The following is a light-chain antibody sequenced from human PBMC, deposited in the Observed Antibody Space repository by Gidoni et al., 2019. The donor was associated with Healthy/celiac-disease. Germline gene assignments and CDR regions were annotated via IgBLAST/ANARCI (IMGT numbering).Light chain of an antibody. J-gene: IGLJ3*02. V-gene: IGLV2-11*01. Sequence: QSALTQPRSVSGSPGQSVNISCTGTSSDVGVYNYVSWYQQHPGKAPKLMIYDVSKRPSGVPDRFSGSKSGNTASLTISGLQAEDEADYYCCSYAGSYTFWVFGGGTKLTVL. CDR3: CSYAGSYTFWV. CDR1: SSDVGVYNY. CDR2: DVS.